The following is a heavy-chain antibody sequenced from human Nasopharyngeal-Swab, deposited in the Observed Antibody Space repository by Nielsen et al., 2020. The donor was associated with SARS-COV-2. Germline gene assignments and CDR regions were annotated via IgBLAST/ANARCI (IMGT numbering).Heavy chain of an antibody. D-gene: IGHD5-12*01. V-gene: IGHV3-33*01. Sequence: GESLKISCAASGFTFSSYGMHWVRQAPGKGLEWVVVTWYDESNKYYADSVKGRITISRDNSKNTLYLQMNNLRAEDTAVYYCARGRGATTYGMDVWGQGTTVTVSS. J-gene: IGHJ6*02. CDR2: TWYDESNK. CDR1: GFTFSSYG. CDR3: ARGRGATTYGMDV.